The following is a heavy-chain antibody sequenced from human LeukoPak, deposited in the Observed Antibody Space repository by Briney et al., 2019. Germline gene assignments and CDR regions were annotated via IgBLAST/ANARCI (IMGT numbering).Heavy chain of an antibody. CDR1: GFTFNGFA. Sequence: GGSLRLSCVGSGFTFNGFAMSWVRQAPGKGLEWVSGIYASGTSTFYSDSVGGRFTISRDNTKNFLYLQMNSLRVEDTALYYCVIDLKYCDGTWEFDAWGQGTLVTVSS. CDR2: IYASGTST. D-gene: IGHD4-17*01. V-gene: IGHV3-23*05. CDR3: VIDLKYCDGTWEFDA. J-gene: IGHJ5*02.